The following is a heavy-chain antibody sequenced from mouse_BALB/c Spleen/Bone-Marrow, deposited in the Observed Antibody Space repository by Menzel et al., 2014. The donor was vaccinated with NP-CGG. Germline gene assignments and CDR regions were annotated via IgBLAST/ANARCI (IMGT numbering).Heavy chain of an antibody. Sequence: QVQLQQSGAELVKPGASVKLSCKASGYTFTSYWMHWVKQRPGQGLEWIGEIDPSDSYTNYNQKFKGKATLTVDKSSSTAYMQLSGRTSEDSAVYYFARGYAGWTDYWGQGTTLTVSS. CDR1: GYTFTSYW. CDR3: ARGYAGWTDY. CDR2: IDPSDSYT. D-gene: IGHD3-1*01. J-gene: IGHJ2*01. V-gene: IGHV1-69*02.